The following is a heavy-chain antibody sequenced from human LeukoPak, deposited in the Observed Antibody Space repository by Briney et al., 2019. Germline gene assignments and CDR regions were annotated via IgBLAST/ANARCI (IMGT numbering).Heavy chain of an antibody. J-gene: IGHJ4*02. D-gene: IGHD3-22*01. CDR1: GYTFTDYY. V-gene: IGHV1-2*02. Sequence: GASVKVSCKASGYTFTDYYMHWVRQAPGQGLEWMGWINPNSGGTNFAQRFQGRVTMTRDTSISTAYMELSRLRSDDTAVYYCARGRAFRYYDSSGYAYYFDYWGQGTLVTVSS. CDR2: INPNSGGT. CDR3: ARGRAFRYYDSSGYAYYFDY.